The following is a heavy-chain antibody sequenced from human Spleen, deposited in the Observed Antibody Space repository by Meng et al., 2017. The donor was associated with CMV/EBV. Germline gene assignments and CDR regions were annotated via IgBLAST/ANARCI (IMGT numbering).Heavy chain of an antibody. CDR2: INPNSGGT. J-gene: IGHJ4*02. CDR1: GYTFSDYY. D-gene: IGHD2-2*01. CDR3: ARENWGNCSSTSCYLDY. V-gene: IGHV1-2*02. Sequence: ASVKVSCKSSGYTFSDYYVHWVRQAPGQGLEWMGWINPNSGGTNYAQKFQGRVTMTRDTSISTAYMELSRLRSDDTAVYYCARENWGNCSSTSCYLDYWGQGTLVTVSS.